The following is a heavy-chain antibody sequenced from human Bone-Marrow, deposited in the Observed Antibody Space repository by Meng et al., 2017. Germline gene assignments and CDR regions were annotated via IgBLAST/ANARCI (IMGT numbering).Heavy chain of an antibody. V-gene: IGHV3-53*02. Sequence: EVQLVETGGGWIQPGGSLGLSCAASGFTVSSKYMSWVRQSPGKGLEWVSVMYSGGDTHYTDSVKGRFTISKDNSKNTLYLQMNNLRAEDTAVYYCATGETRYWFDPWGQGTLVTVSS. CDR3: ATGETRYWFDP. J-gene: IGHJ5*02. CDR2: MYSGGDT. CDR1: GFTVSSKY. D-gene: IGHD1-26*01.